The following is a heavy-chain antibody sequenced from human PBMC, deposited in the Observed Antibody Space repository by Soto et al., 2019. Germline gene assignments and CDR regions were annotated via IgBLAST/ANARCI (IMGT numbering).Heavy chain of an antibody. CDR3: AKDRYSSSSVSWVRGSRDGMDV. J-gene: IGHJ6*02. V-gene: IGHV3-30*18. Sequence: GGSLRLSCAASGFTFSSYGMHWVRQAPGKGLEWVAVISYDGSNKYYADSVKGRFTISRDNSKNTLYLQMNSLRAEDTAVYYCAKDRYSSSSVSWVRGSRDGMDVWGQGTTVTVSS. CDR2: ISYDGSNK. D-gene: IGHD6-6*01. CDR1: GFTFSSYG.